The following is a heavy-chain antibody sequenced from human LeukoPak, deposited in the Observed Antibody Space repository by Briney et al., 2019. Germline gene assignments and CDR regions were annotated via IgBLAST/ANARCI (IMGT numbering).Heavy chain of an antibody. D-gene: IGHD5-12*01. Sequence: PSETLSLTCTVSGGSISSGGYYWSWIRQHPGKGLEWIGYIYYSGSTYYNPSLKSRVTISVDTSKNQFSLKLSSVTAADTAVYYCAREFRGYSGYPPGDDYYYYGMDVWGKGTTVTVSS. CDR3: AREFRGYSGYPPGDDYYYYGMDV. J-gene: IGHJ6*04. V-gene: IGHV4-31*03. CDR2: IYYSGST. CDR1: GGSISSGGYY.